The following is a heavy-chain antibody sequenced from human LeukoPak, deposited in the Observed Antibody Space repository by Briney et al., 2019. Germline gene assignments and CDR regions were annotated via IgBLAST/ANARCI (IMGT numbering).Heavy chain of an antibody. J-gene: IGHJ3*02. CDR3: ARAELSAFDI. Sequence: SETLSLTCTVSGGSISSYYWSWIRQPPGKGLEWIGYIYYSGSTNYNPSLKSRVTISVDTSKNQFSLKLSSVTAADTAVYYCARAELSAFDIWGQGTMVTVSS. CDR1: GGSISSYY. V-gene: IGHV4-59*01. D-gene: IGHD3-10*01. CDR2: IYYSGST.